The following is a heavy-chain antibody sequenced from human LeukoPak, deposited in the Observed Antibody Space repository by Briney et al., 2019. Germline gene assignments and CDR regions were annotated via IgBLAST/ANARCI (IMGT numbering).Heavy chain of an antibody. J-gene: IGHJ5*02. CDR1: EFTFSIYG. V-gene: IGHV3-23*01. Sequence: PGGSLRLSCAASEFTFSIYGMSWVRQAPGKGLEWVSLISGSGDSTYYADSVKGRFTISRDNSKNTLYLQMNSLRAEDTALYYCAKKTDSGSPGGFDPWGQGTLVTVSS. CDR2: ISGSGDST. D-gene: IGHD1-26*01. CDR3: AKKTDSGSPGGFDP.